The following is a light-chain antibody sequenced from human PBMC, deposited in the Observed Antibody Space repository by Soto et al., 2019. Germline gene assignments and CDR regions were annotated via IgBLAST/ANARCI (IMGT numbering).Light chain of an antibody. CDR1: SSDVGGYNY. Sequence: SVLPQPAKECGSPGSSYHICCSGTSSDVGGYNYVSWYQQHPGKAPQLMIYDVSNRPSVVSNRFSGSKSGTTASLTISGLQAADEADYYCSSYTRSSIYCFGAGTKVTVL. CDR2: DVS. V-gene: IGLV2-14*01. CDR3: SSYTRSSIYC. J-gene: IGLJ1*01.